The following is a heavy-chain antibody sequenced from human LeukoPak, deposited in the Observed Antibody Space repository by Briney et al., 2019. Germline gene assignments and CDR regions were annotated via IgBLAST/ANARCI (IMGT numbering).Heavy chain of an antibody. Sequence: SKTLSLTCTVSGGSISSSSYNWGWIRQPPGKGLEWIGSISYGGSTCYNPSLKSRVTISVDTSKKQFSLKLTSVTAADTAVYYCARDVILTGYYPFDYWGQGTLVTVSS. V-gene: IGHV4-39*07. CDR2: ISYGGST. CDR3: ARDVILTGYYPFDY. CDR1: GGSISSSSYN. J-gene: IGHJ4*02. D-gene: IGHD3-9*01.